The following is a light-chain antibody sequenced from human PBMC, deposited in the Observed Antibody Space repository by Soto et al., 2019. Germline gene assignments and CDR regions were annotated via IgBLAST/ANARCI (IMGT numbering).Light chain of an antibody. V-gene: IGKV3-20*01. CDR3: QQYDSSPIT. J-gene: IGKJ5*01. CDR1: QSVSSH. CDR2: GAS. Sequence: ERVMTQSPATLSVSPGERATLSCRASQSVSSHLAWYQQKPGQPPRLLIYGASSRATGIPDRFSGSGSGTDFTLTISRLEPEDFAVYYCQQYDSSPITFGQGTRLEI.